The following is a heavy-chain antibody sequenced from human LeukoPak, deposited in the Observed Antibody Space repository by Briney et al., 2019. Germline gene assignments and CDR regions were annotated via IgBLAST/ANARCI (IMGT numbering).Heavy chain of an antibody. CDR1: GYSFPSQW. J-gene: IGHJ3*02. CDR3: ARHVTTASAARGFDI. D-gene: IGHD1-14*01. Sequence: GESLKISCKGSGYSFPSQWIGWVRQMPGKGLEWMGIIYPRDSDTRYSPSFQGQVTISADKSINTAYLQWSGLKASDTAVYYCARHVTTASAARGFDIWGQGTMVTVSS. V-gene: IGHV5-51*01. CDR2: IYPRDSDT.